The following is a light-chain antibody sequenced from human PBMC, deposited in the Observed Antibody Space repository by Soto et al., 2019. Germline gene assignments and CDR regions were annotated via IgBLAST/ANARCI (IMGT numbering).Light chain of an antibody. CDR3: QSYDSSLSGSGV. Sequence: QSVLTQPPSVSGAPGQRVTISCSGSSSHIGAGYDVHWYQQLPGTAPKLLISANNIRPSGVPDRFSGSKSGTSASLAITGLQAEDEADYYCQSYDSSLSGSGVFGGGTKVTVL. J-gene: IGLJ3*02. CDR1: SSHIGAGYD. V-gene: IGLV1-40*01. CDR2: ANN.